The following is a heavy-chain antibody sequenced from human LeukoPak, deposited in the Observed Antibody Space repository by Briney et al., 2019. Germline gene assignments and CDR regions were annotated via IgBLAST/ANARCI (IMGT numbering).Heavy chain of an antibody. J-gene: IGHJ4*02. CDR3: ARDPPMGATTFRDDY. V-gene: IGHV1-18*04. D-gene: IGHD1-26*01. Sequence: ASVKVSCKASGYAFTSYGISWVRQAPGQGLEWMEWISAYNGDTNYAQKLHGRVTMTTDTSTSTAYMELRSLRSDDTAVYYCARDPPMGATTFRDDYWGQGTLVTVSS. CDR2: ISAYNGDT. CDR1: GYAFTSYG.